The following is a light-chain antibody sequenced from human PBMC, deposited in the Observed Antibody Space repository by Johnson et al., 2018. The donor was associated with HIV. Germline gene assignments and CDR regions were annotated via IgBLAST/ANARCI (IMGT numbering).Light chain of an antibody. V-gene: IGLV1-51*02. CDR3: GTWDSSLSAYV. CDR1: SSNIGNNY. CDR2: EKN. Sequence: QSVLTQPPSVSAAPGQKVTISCSGSSSNIGNNYVSWYQQLPGTAPKLLIYEKNKRPSGIPDRFSGSKSGTSALLALTGLQTGDEADYYCGTWDSSLSAYVFGTGTKVTVL. J-gene: IGLJ1*01.